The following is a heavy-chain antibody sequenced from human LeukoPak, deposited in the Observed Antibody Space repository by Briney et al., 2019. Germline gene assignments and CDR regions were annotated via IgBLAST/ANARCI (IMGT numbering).Heavy chain of an antibody. CDR1: GFTFSSYA. J-gene: IGHJ4*02. CDR2: IYSGGST. V-gene: IGHV3-53*01. CDR3: ANRNY. Sequence: GGSLRLSCAASGFTFSSYAMSWVRQAPGKGLEWVSVIYSGGSTYYADSVKGRFTISRDNSKNTLYLQMNSLRAEDTAVYYCANRNYWGQGTLVTVSS.